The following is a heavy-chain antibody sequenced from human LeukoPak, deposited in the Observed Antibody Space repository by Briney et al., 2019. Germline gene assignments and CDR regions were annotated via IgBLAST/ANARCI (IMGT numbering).Heavy chain of an antibody. CDR1: GYTFTSYD. D-gene: IGHD2-2*01. J-gene: IGHJ6*03. CDR2: IIPIFGTA. V-gene: IGHV1-69*13. CDR3: ARGGYCSSTSCSYYYMDV. Sequence: ASVKVSCKASGYTFTSYDINWVRQATGQGLEWMGGIIPIFGTANYAQKFQGRVTITADESTSTAYMELSSLRSEDTAVYYCARGGYCSSTSCSYYYMDVWGKGTTVTVSS.